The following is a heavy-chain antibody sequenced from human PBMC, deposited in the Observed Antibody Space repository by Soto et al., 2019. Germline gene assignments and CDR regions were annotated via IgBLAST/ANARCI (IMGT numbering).Heavy chain of an antibody. D-gene: IGHD6-19*01. Sequence: EVQLVESGGGLVQPGGSLRLSCAASGFTFSSYWMSWVRQAPGKGLEWVANIKQDGSEKYYVGSVKGRFTISRDNAENTLSLQMNSRRAEDTAVYYWARDRAAVGGKYDYYYGMDLWGQGTTVTVSS. CDR2: IKQDGSEK. CDR3: ARDRAAVGGKYDYYYGMDL. J-gene: IGHJ6*01. V-gene: IGHV3-7*01. CDR1: GFTFSSYW.